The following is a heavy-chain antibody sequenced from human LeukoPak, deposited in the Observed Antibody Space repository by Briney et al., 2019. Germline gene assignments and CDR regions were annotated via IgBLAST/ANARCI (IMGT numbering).Heavy chain of an antibody. J-gene: IGHJ4*02. CDR1: GFTFTSYG. CDR3: AKDGRGVGRIDY. CDR2: IRYDGSNK. V-gene: IGHV3-30*02. D-gene: IGHD3-10*01. Sequence: GGSLRLSCAASGFTFTSYGMHWVRQAPGKGLEWVAFIRYDGSNKYYADTVKGRFTISRDNSKNTVYLQMNSLRSEDTAVYYCAKDGRGVGRIDYWGQGTLVTVSS.